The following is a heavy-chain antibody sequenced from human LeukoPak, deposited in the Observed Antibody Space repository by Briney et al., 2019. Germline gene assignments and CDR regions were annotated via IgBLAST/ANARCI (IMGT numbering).Heavy chain of an antibody. CDR3: ARGHMLTGYYNFAWFDP. D-gene: IGHD3-9*01. CDR2: IGTAGDT. V-gene: IGHV3-13*01. J-gene: IGHJ5*02. Sequence: GGSLRLFCAASGFTFSSYDMHWVRQPTGKGLEWVSAIGTAGDTYYSDSVKGRFTISREDAKNSLYLQMNNLRAGDTAVYFCARGHMLTGYYNFAWFDPWGQGTLVTVSS. CDR1: GFTFSSYD.